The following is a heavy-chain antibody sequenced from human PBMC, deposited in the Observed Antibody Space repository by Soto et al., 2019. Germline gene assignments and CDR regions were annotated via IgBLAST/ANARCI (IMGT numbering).Heavy chain of an antibody. CDR1: GFTFDDYA. Sequence: PGGSLRLSCAASGFTFDDYAMHWVRQAPGKGLEWVSGISWNSGSIGYADSVKGRFTISRDNAKNSLYLQMNSLRAEDTALYYCAKGFGCLYLSPTKQYFQHWGPGTLVTVST. V-gene: IGHV3-9*01. J-gene: IGHJ1*01. D-gene: IGHD1-1*01. CDR3: AKGFGCLYLSPTKQYFQH. CDR2: ISWNSGSI.